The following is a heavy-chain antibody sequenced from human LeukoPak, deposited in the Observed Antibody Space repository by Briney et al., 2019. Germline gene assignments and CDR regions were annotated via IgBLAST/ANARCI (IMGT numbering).Heavy chain of an antibody. J-gene: IGHJ3*02. CDR1: GYTFTGYH. CDR2: INPKTGDT. Sequence: ASVKVSCKASGYTFTGYHMHWVRQAPGQGLEWMGWINPKTGDTKYVQKFQGRVTMTRDTSINTAYMELSSLRSDDTAIYYCTRDSYYYESSAETNNAFDIWGQGTMVTVSS. CDR3: TRDSYYYESSAETNNAFDI. V-gene: IGHV1-2*02. D-gene: IGHD3-22*01.